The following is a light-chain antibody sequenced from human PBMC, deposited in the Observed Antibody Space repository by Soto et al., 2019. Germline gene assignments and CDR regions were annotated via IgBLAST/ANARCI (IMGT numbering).Light chain of an antibody. J-gene: IGLJ1*01. Sequence: VLTQPPSVSEAPRRRVTISCFGSSSNIGNNAVNWYQQLPGKAPKLLIYYDDLLPSGVSDRFSASKSGTSASLAISGLQSEDEADYHCAAWDDSLNGYVFGTGTKVTVL. CDR3: AAWDDSLNGYV. CDR1: SSNIGNNA. CDR2: YDD. V-gene: IGLV1-36*01.